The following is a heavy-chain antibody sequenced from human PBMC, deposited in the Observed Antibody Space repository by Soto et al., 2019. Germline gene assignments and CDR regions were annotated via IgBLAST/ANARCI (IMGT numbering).Heavy chain of an antibody. D-gene: IGHD3-22*01. Sequence: RLSCAASGFTFSSYAMSWVRQAPGKGLEWVSGISGSGGSTYYADYVKGRFTMSRDNSKNTLYLQMNRLRAEDTAVYHWAKDQEYYHRSGCIASWGQGTLVTV. V-gene: IGHV3-23*01. J-gene: IGHJ4*02. CDR1: GFTFSSYA. CDR2: ISGSGGST. CDR3: AKDQEYYHRSGCIAS.